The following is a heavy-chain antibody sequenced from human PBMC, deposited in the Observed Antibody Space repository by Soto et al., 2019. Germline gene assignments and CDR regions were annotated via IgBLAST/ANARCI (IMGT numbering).Heavy chain of an antibody. D-gene: IGHD3-3*01. J-gene: IGHJ4*02. Sequence: SETLSLTCTVSGGSISSGDYYWSWIRQPPGKGLEWIGYIYYSGSTYYNPSLKGRVTISVDTSTNQFSLKLSSVTAADTAVYYCAREDFWSGPFDYWGQGTLVTVSS. CDR3: AREDFWSGPFDY. CDR2: IYYSGST. V-gene: IGHV4-30-4*01. CDR1: GGSISSGDYY.